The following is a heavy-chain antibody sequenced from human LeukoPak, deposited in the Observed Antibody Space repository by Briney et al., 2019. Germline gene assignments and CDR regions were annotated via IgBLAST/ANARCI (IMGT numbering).Heavy chain of an antibody. CDR3: VRVGFYGRDFDI. J-gene: IGHJ3*02. Sequence: SETLSLTCTVSGGSISSYYWSWIRQPAGKGLEWIGRIYTSGSTNYNPSLKSRVTMSVDTSKNQFSLKLSSVTAADTAVYYCVRVGFYGRDFDIWGQGTMVTVSS. CDR1: GGSISSYY. D-gene: IGHD3-3*01. CDR2: IYTSGST. V-gene: IGHV4-4*07.